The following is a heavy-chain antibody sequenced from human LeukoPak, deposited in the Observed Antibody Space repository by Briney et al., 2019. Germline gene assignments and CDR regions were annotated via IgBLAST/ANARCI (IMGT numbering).Heavy chain of an antibody. D-gene: IGHD3-9*01. CDR1: GYTFTSYD. CDR2: ISAYNGNT. CDR3: ASVGSYDISDY. V-gene: IGHV1-18*01. J-gene: IGHJ4*02. Sequence: VASVKVSFKASGYTFTSYDINWVRQAPGQGLEWMGWISAYNGNTNYAQKLQGRVTMTTDTSTSTAYMELRSLRSDDTAVYYCASVGSYDISDYWGQGTLVTVSS.